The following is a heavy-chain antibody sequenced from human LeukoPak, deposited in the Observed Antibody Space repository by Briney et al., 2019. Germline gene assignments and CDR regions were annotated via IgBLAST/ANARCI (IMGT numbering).Heavy chain of an antibody. V-gene: IGHV3-30*03. CDR1: GFTFSSYG. J-gene: IGHJ4*02. Sequence: GRSLRLSCAASGFTFSSYGMHWVRQAPGKGLEWVAVISYDGSKRYYADSVKGRFTISRDNSKNAFLQMNSLRAEDTAVYYCARDYDTSGSYFDFFDYWGQGTLVTVSS. CDR3: ARDYDTSGSYFDFFDY. CDR2: ISYDGSKR. D-gene: IGHD3-22*01.